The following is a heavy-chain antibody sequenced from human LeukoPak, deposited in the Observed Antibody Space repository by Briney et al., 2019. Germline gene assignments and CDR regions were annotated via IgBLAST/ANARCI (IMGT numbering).Heavy chain of an antibody. J-gene: IGHJ4*02. V-gene: IGHV3-33*01. CDR3: GSSDASAYYQSIDY. D-gene: IGHD1-26*01. CDR1: GFTFSNNG. Sequence: GTSLRLSCAASGFTFSNNGMHWVRQAPDKGLEWLALIWLDGSNKYYADSVKGRFTISRDNSKKTLYLQMNSLRAGDTAVYYCGSSDASAYYQSIDYWGQGTLVTVSS. CDR2: IWLDGSNK.